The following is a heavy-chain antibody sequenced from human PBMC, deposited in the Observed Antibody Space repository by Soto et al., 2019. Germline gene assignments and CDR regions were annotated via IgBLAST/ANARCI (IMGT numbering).Heavy chain of an antibody. CDR3: AKGSGSGSPYYGMDV. J-gene: IGHJ6*02. Sequence: PGGSLRLSXPVSGFTFSSYAMSWVSQAPGKGLEWVSAISGSGGSTYYADSVKGRFTITRDNSKNTLYLQMNSLRAEDTAVYYCAKGSGSGSPYYGMDVWGQGTTVTVSS. CDR1: GFTFSSYA. CDR2: ISGSGGST. D-gene: IGHD3-10*01. V-gene: IGHV3-23*01.